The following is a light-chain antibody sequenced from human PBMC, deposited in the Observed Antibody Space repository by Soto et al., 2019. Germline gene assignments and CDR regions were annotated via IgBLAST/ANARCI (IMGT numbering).Light chain of an antibody. J-gene: IGKJ1*01. Sequence: EIGMTQSAATLAVSAGGRATRACRASQSVSSNLAWYQQKPGQAPRLLIYGASTRATGIPARFSGSGSGTEFTLTLSSRQSDDFAVHYCQPPVALPPTFGQGTKVDIK. CDR1: QSVSSN. V-gene: IGKV3-15*01. CDR3: QPPVALPPT. CDR2: GAS.